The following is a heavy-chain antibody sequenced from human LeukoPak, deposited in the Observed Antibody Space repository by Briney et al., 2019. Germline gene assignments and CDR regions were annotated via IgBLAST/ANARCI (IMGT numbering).Heavy chain of an antibody. CDR3: ARVETAMDD. J-gene: IGHJ4*02. D-gene: IGHD5-18*01. CDR2: ISSSSSTI. CDR1: GFTFSSYS. V-gene: IGHV3-48*01. Sequence: GGSLRLSCAASGFTFSSYSMNWVRQAPGKGLEWVSYISSSSSTIYYADSVKGRFTISRDNAKNSLYLQMNSLRAEDTAVYYCARVETAMDDWGQGTLVTVSS.